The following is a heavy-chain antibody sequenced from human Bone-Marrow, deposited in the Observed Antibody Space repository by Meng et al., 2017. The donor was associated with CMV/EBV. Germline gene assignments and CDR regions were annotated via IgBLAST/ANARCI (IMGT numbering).Heavy chain of an antibody. Sequence: GESLKISCAASGFTFSSYSMNWVRQAPGKGLEWVSAISGSGGSTYYADSVKGRFTISRENSKNTLYLQMNSLRAEDTAVYYCAKGPHLVGATDPFDYWGQGTLVTVSS. D-gene: IGHD1-26*01. V-gene: IGHV3-23*01. CDR2: ISGSGGST. CDR3: AKGPHLVGATDPFDY. J-gene: IGHJ4*02. CDR1: GFTFSSYS.